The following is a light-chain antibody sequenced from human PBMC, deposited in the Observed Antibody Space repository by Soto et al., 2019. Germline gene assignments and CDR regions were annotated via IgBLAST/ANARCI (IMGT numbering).Light chain of an antibody. J-gene: IGLJ2*01. CDR1: SGHSSYA. CDR2: LDSDGSH. V-gene: IGLV4-69*01. Sequence: QSVLTQSPSASASLGASVKLTCTLSSGHSSYAIAWHQQQPEKGPRYLMKLDSDGSHSKGDGIPDRFSGSSSGADRYLTISSLQSEDEADYYCQTWDTGIVVFGGGTKVTVL. CDR3: QTWDTGIVV.